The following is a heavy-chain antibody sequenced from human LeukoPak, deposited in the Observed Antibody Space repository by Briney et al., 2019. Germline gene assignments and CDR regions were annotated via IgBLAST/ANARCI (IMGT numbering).Heavy chain of an antibody. CDR2: LYSDGDT. D-gene: IGHD6-19*01. J-gene: IGHJ4*02. CDR1: GFALSSNY. V-gene: IGHV3-53*01. Sequence: PGGPLRLSCAASGFALSSNYVDWVRQAPGGGLHWVSLLYSDGDTYYADSVKGRFTISRDTSKNTLYLQMNSLRVDDTAVYYCARDLYSSAWYGIHWGQGTLVTVSS. CDR3: ARDLYSSAWYGIH.